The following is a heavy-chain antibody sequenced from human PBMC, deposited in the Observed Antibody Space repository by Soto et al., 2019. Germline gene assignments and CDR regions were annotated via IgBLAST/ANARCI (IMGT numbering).Heavy chain of an antibody. V-gene: IGHV4-59*01. CDR2: IYYSGST. J-gene: IGHJ6*02. CDR1: GCSISSYY. D-gene: IGHD3-10*01. CDR3: ARDSTLWPDYYYYGMDV. Sequence: PSETLSLTCTVSGCSISSYYWSWIRQPPGKGLEWIGYIYYSGSTNYNPSLKSRVTISVDTSKNQFSLKLSSVTAADTAVYCCARDSTLWPDYYYYGMDVWGQGTTVTVSS.